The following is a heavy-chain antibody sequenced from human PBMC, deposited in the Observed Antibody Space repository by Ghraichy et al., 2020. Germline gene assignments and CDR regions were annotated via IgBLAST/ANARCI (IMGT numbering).Heavy chain of an antibody. Sequence: SVKVSCKASGGPFSSYAISWERQAPGQGLEWKGRIIPILGIANYAQKFQGRVTITADKSTSPAYMELSSLGSEDTAVYDCARDRTTVVPNLYYYYGMDVWGQGTTVTVSS. J-gene: IGHJ6*02. D-gene: IGHD4-23*01. V-gene: IGHV1-69*04. CDR3: ARDRTTVVPNLYYYYGMDV. CDR1: GGPFSSYA. CDR2: IIPILGIA.